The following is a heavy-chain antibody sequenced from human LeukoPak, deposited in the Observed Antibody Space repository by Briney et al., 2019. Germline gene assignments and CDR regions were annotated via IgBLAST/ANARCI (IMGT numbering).Heavy chain of an antibody. CDR3: ATYCSSTSCYDHYYYYYGLDV. CDR2: ISGSGVST. J-gene: IGHJ6*02. V-gene: IGHV3-23*01. D-gene: IGHD2-2*01. CDR1: GFTFSNYS. Sequence: GGSLRLSCAASGFTFSNYSMKWVRQAPGKGLEWVSAISGSGVSTYYADSVKGRFTISRDNSKNTLYLQMNSLRAEDSALYYCATYCSSTSCYDHYYYYYGLDVWGQGTTVTVSS.